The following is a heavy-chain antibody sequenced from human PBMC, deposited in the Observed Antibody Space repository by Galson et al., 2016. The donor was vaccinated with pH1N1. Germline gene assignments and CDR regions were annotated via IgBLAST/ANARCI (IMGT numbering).Heavy chain of an antibody. CDR2: IYWDDDR. Sequence: PALVKPTQTLTLTCTFSGFSLNTSAVGVGWVRQPPGKALEWLALIYWDDDRRYSPSLKNRLSIAKDTSKNQVILTMTNMGPVDTATYYCVHSDILVIQMANYWGQGTLVTVSS. D-gene: IGHD5-24*01. CDR3: VHSDILVIQMANY. J-gene: IGHJ4*02. CDR1: GFSLNTSAVG. V-gene: IGHV2-5*02.